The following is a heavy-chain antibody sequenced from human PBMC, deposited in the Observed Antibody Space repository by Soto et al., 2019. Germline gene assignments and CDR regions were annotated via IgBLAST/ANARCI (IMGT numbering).Heavy chain of an antibody. V-gene: IGHV3-23*01. Sequence: EVQLLASGGGLVQPGGSLRLSCAASGFTFSSYAMSWVRQAPGKGLEWVSAISGSGGSTYYADSVKGRFTISRDNSKNTLYLQMNSLRAEDTAVYYCAKLQRYCSGGSCYLDAFDIWGQGTMVTVSS. D-gene: IGHD2-15*01. J-gene: IGHJ3*02. CDR1: GFTFSSYA. CDR3: AKLQRYCSGGSCYLDAFDI. CDR2: ISGSGGST.